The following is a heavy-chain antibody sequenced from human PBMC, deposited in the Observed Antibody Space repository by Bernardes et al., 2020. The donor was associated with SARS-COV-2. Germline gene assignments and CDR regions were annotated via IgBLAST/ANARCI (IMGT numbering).Heavy chain of an antibody. V-gene: IGHV4-34*01. D-gene: IGHD5-18*01. Sequence: SETLSLTCAVYGGSFSGYYWSWIRQPPGKGLEWIGEINHSGSTNYNPSLKSRVTISVDTSKNQFSLKLSSVTAADTAVYYCARGSYSYGLDTTDYYYYYGMDVWGQGTTVTVSS. J-gene: IGHJ6*02. CDR3: ARGSYSYGLDTTDYYYYYGMDV. CDR2: INHSGST. CDR1: GGSFSGYY.